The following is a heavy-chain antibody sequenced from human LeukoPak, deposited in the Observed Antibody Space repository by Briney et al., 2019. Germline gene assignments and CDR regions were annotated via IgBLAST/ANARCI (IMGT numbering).Heavy chain of an antibody. Sequence: GGSLRLSCAASGFTFSSYAMNWVHQATGRGVEWVSGFSGSGGTTYYADSVKGRFTISRDNSKNTLYLQMNSLRAEDTAVYYCANGNRCTSPNCLGYYYFYMDVWGKGTTVTVSS. J-gene: IGHJ6*03. CDR3: ANGNRCTSPNCLGYYYFYMDV. V-gene: IGHV3-23*01. D-gene: IGHD2-8*01. CDR1: GFTFSSYA. CDR2: FSGSGGTT.